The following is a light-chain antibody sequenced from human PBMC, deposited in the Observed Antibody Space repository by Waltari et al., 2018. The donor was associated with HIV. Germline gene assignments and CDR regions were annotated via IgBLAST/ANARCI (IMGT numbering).Light chain of an antibody. CDR1: KLGDKY. J-gene: IGLJ2*01. V-gene: IGLV3-1*01. CDR3: QAGDSNNVI. CDR2: QDW. Sequence: SYELTQPPSVSVSPGQTASLPCSGHKLGDKYACWFQQKPGQSPVLVIDQDWKRPAGIPERFGGCNSGNTATLTIGGTQDMEEADYYCQAGDSNNVIFGGGTKLTVL.